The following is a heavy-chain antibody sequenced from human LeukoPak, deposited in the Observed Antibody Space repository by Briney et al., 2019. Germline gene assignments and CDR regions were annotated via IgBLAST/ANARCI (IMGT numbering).Heavy chain of an antibody. CDR3: ARSYFGSGTFNSFDY. CDR1: GGSISISNW. Sequence: PSETLSLTCALSGGSISISNWWSWVRQPPGKGLEWIGEIYHSGTTNYNPSLKSRVTISLDKSRNQFSLNLNSVSAADTAVYYCARSYFGSGTFNSFDYWGQGTLVTVSS. J-gene: IGHJ4*02. V-gene: IGHV4-4*02. CDR2: IYHSGTT. D-gene: IGHD3-10*01.